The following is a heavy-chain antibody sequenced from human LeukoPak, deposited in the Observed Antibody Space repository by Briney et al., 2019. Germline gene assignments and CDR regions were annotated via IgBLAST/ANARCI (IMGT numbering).Heavy chain of an antibody. CDR2: INHSGST. Sequence: SETLSLTCTVSGGSFSGYYWSWIRQPPGKGLEWIGEINHSGSTNYNPSLKSRVTISVDTSKNQFSLKLSSVTAADTAVYYCARGQIFGAFDYWGQGTLVTVSS. CDR3: ARGQIFGAFDY. J-gene: IGHJ4*02. V-gene: IGHV4-34*01. CDR1: GGSFSGYY. D-gene: IGHD3-3*01.